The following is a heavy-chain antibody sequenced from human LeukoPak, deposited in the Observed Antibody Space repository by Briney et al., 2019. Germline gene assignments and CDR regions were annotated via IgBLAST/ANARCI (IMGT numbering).Heavy chain of an antibody. V-gene: IGHV4-59*01. J-gene: IGHJ4*02. CDR3: ARAGYYYDSSGYYFDRLGMSE. D-gene: IGHD3-22*01. Sequence: SETLSLTCSVSGGSISSYYRSWIRQAPGKGLEWIGYIYNSGITKYNPSLRSRVTITVDTSRNHVSLKASSVTAADTAVYYCARAGYYYDSSGYYFDRLGMSEWGQGTLVTVSS. CDR1: GGSISSYY. CDR2: IYNSGIT.